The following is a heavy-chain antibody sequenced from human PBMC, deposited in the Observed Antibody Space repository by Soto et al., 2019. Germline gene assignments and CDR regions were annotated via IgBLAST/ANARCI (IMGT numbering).Heavy chain of an antibody. J-gene: IGHJ6*04. D-gene: IGHD3-3*01. CDR1: GGSISSSSYY. V-gene: IGHV4-39*01. CDR2: IYYSGST. Sequence: SETLSLTCTVSGGSISSSSYYWGWIRQPPGKGLEWIGSIYYSGSTYYNPSLKSRVTISVDTSKNQFSLKLSSVTAADTAVYYCARPLLRLGGGMDVWGKGTTVTVSS. CDR3: ARPLLRLGGGMDV.